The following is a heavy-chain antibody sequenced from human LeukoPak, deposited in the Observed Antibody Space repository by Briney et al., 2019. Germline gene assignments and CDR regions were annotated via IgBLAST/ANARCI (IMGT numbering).Heavy chain of an antibody. D-gene: IGHD1-26*01. Sequence: SQTLSLSCTVSGGFLSSCYWSWIRPPPGRGLEWIGRNYTSGDTNYNTSLKSRVTMSVDTSKNQLSLKLISVTAAATAVYYCSRARGGSYPYDYYYGMGVWGQGTTVTVSS. V-gene: IGHV4-4*07. CDR1: GGFLSSCY. CDR2: NYTSGDT. CDR3: SRARGGSYPYDYYYGMGV. J-gene: IGHJ6*02.